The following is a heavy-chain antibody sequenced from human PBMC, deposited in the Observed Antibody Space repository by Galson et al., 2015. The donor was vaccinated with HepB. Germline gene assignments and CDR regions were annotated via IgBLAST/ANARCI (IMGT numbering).Heavy chain of an antibody. J-gene: IGHJ6*02. V-gene: IGHV3-33*01. D-gene: IGHD3-3*01. CDR2: IWYDGSNK. Sequence: SLRLSCAASGFIFSRNGMHWVRQAPGKGLEWVAFIWYDGSNKYYADSVKGRFTISRDNSKNTVYLKMNSLRAEDTAVYYCARDSTYYNFWSGYQMGMDVWGQGTTVTVSS. CDR3: ARDSTYYNFWSGYQMGMDV. CDR1: GFIFSRNG.